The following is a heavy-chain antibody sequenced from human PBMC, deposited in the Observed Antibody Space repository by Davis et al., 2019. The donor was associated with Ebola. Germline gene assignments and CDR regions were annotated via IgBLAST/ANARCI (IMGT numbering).Heavy chain of an antibody. Sequence: PGGSLRLSCGASGFTFSDYYMSWIRPAPGKGLEWFSYISSSGSTMYYADPLKGRFTISRDNAKNSLYLQMNSLRVEDTALYYCARNGPKAARWASYYYYMDVWGKGTTVTVSS. CDR3: ARNGPKAARWASYYYYMDV. CDR1: GFTFSDYY. D-gene: IGHD6-6*01. J-gene: IGHJ6*03. V-gene: IGHV3-11*04. CDR2: ISSSGSTM.